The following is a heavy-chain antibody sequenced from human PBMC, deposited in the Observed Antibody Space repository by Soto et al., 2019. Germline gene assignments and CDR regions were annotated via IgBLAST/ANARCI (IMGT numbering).Heavy chain of an antibody. D-gene: IGHD3-10*01. J-gene: IGHJ6*04. V-gene: IGHV1-18*01. CDR2: ISAYNGNT. CDR3: ASGDRFGFFPGYRRGPHYITDCDMDV. CDR1: GYTFTSYG. Sequence: ASVKVSCKASGYTFTSYGISWVRQAPGQGLEWMGWISAYNGNTNYAQKLQGRVTMTTDTSTSTAYMELRSLRSDDTAVYYCASGDRFGFFPGYRRGPHYITDCDMDVWCKGTTVDLCS.